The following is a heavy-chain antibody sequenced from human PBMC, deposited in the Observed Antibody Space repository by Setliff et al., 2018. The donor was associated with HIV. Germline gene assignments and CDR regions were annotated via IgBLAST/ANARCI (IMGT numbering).Heavy chain of an antibody. CDR1: GGSISSGSYY. D-gene: IGHD3-10*01. V-gene: IGHV4-61*02. CDR3: ARDVRWELFPGYFYYYYMDV. CDR2: VDTTGST. J-gene: IGHJ6*03. Sequence: SETLSLTCNVSGGSISSGSYYWTWIRQPAGKGLEWIGRVDTTGSTNYNPSLNSRVTILADTSKNHFSLELRSVTAADSAIYYCARDVRWELFPGYFYYYYMDVWGTGTTVTVSS.